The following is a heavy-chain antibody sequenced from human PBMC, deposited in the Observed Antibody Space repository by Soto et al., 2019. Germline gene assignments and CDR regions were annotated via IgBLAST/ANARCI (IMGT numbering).Heavy chain of an antibody. D-gene: IGHD2-15*01. CDR3: ATVALGYCSGGSCFYFDY. J-gene: IGHJ4*02. CDR2: IIPIFGTA. Sequence: QVQLVQSGAEVKKPGSSVKVSCKASGGAFSSYVISWVRQAPGQGLEWMGGIIPIFGTANYAQKFQGRVTITADESTSTAYMELSSLRSEDTAVYYCATVALGYCSGGSCFYFDYWGQGTLVTVSS. CDR1: GGAFSSYV. V-gene: IGHV1-69*01.